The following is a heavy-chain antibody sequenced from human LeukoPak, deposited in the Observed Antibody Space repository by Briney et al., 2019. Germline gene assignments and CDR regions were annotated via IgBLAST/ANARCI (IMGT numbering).Heavy chain of an antibody. V-gene: IGHV4-59*08. D-gene: IGHD5-24*01. Sequence: SETLSLTCTVSGGSITSHYWNWIRQPPGKGLEWIGYFYYSGSTNYNPSLESRVTISVDTSRTHLYLNLSSVTAADTAVYYCARSGGRDGYNFGYWGPGTLVTVSS. CDR1: GGSITSHY. CDR3: ARSGGRDGYNFGY. CDR2: FYYSGST. J-gene: IGHJ4*02.